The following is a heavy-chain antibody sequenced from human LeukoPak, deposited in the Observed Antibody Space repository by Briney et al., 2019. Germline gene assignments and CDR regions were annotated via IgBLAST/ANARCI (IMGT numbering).Heavy chain of an antibody. Sequence: PSETLSLTCAVYGGSFSSYYWSWIRQPPGKGLEWIGEINHSGSTNYNPSLKSRVTISVDTSKNQFSLKLSSVTAADTAVYYCARGPYGDYASAFDIWGQGTMVTVSS. CDR2: INHSGST. CDR1: GGSFSSYY. D-gene: IGHD4-17*01. CDR3: ARGPYGDYASAFDI. J-gene: IGHJ3*02. V-gene: IGHV4-34*01.